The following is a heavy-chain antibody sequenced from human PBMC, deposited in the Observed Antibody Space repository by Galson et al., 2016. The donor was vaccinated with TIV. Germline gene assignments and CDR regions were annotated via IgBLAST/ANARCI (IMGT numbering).Heavy chain of an antibody. V-gene: IGHV4-61*02. J-gene: IGHJ4*02. Sequence: TLSLTCTVSGDSMTSGSYHWNWIRQPAGKGLEWIGRIYTSGRNNYNPSLKSRVTMSVDTSKNQFSLKLSSVTATYAAVYYCARGGSGYYQVFDYWGQGTLVTVSS. CDR1: GDSMTSGSYH. CDR2: IYTSGRN. CDR3: ARGGSGYYQVFDY. D-gene: IGHD3-3*01.